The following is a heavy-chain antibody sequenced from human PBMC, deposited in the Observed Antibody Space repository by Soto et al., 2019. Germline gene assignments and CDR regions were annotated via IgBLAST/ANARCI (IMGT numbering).Heavy chain of an antibody. CDR1: KFTFSSYW. CDR3: ARVALGSYDWFDP. V-gene: IGHV3-74*01. J-gene: IGHJ5*02. Sequence: EVQLVESGGGLVQPGGSLRLSCAASKFTFSSYWMHWVRQVPGKGLMWVSRINPDGSRPNYEGSVKGRFTISRDNARNTVFLVMQSLRAEDTAVYYCARVALGSYDWFDPWGQGSLVTVSS. D-gene: IGHD1-26*01. CDR2: INPDGSRP.